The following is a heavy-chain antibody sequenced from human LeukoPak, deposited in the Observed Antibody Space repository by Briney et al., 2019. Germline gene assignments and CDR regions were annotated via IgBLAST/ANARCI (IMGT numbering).Heavy chain of an antibody. D-gene: IGHD2-2*01. V-gene: IGHV3-30*02. CDR2: IRYDGSNK. J-gene: IGHJ4*02. Sequence: GGSLRLSCAASGFTFSSYGMHWVRQAPGKGLEWVAFIRYDGSNKYYADSVKGRFTISRDNSKNTLYLQMNSLRAEDTAVYYCAKDQKTLGYCSSTSCSFTFDYWGQGTLVTVSS. CDR3: AKDQKTLGYCSSTSCSFTFDY. CDR1: GFTFSSYG.